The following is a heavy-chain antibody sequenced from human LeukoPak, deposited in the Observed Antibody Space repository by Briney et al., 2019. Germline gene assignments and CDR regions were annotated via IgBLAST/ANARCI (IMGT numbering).Heavy chain of an antibody. V-gene: IGHV3-21*01. CDR3: ARDYGLMGSLSY. CDR1: GFTVSSNY. Sequence: GGSLRLSCAASGFTVSSNYMSWVRQAPGKGLEWVSTIRSSSSYTYYADSVKGRFTISRDNAKNSLYLQMNSLRAKDTAVYYCARDYGLMGSLSYWGQGTLVTVSS. CDR2: IRSSSSYT. D-gene: IGHD2-8*01. J-gene: IGHJ4*02.